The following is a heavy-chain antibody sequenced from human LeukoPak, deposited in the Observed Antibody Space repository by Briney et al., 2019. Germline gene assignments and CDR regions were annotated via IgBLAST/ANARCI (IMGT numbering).Heavy chain of an antibody. Sequence: GGSLRLSCAASGFTFSSYGMHWVRQAPGKGLEWVAVISYDGSNKYYADSVKGRFTISRDNSKNTLYLQMNSLRAEDTAVYYCAKDRRARAARTVFDCWGQGTLVTVSS. V-gene: IGHV3-30*18. CDR3: AKDRRARAARTVFDC. D-gene: IGHD6-6*01. J-gene: IGHJ4*02. CDR1: GFTFSSYG. CDR2: ISYDGSNK.